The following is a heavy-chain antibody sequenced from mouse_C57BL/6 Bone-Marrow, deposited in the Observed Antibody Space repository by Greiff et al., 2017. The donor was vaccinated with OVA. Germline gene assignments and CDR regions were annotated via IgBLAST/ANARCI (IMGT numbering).Heavy chain of an antibody. CDR1: GFTFSDYY. J-gene: IGHJ4*01. D-gene: IGHD2-10*02. V-gene: IGHV5-12*01. CDR3: ARHGSIYYAMGY. CDR2: ISNGGGST. Sequence: EVMLVESGGGLVQPGGSLKLSCAASGFTFSDYYMYWVRQTPEKRLEWVAYISNGGGSTYYPDTVKGRFTISRDNAKNTLYLQMSRLKSEDTAMYYCARHGSIYYAMGYWGQGTSVTVSS.